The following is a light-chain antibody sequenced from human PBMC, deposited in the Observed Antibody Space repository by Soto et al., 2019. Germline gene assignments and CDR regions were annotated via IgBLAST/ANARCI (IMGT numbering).Light chain of an antibody. CDR2: GES. Sequence: EIVLTQSPGTLSLSPGERATLSCRASQTFTSGYLAWYQQKPGQAPRLLIYGESSRATGIPDRFSGSGSGTDFTLTISRLEPEDFAVYYCQQYDSSLPWTFGQGTKVDIK. J-gene: IGKJ1*01. CDR3: QQYDSSLPWT. V-gene: IGKV3-20*01. CDR1: QTFTSGY.